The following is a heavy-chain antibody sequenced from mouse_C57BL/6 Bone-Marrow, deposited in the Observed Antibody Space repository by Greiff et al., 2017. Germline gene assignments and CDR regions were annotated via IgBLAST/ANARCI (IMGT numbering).Heavy chain of an antibody. J-gene: IGHJ4*01. Sequence: QVQLQPSGAELARPGASVKLSCKASGYTFTSYGISWVKQRTGQGLEWIGEIYPRSSDTYYNEKFNGKATLTADKSSSTAYMEVRSLTSEDSAVYVCASVGYGYAMDYWGQGTSVTVSS. CDR1: GYTFTSYG. V-gene: IGHV1-81*01. CDR3: ASVGYGYAMDY. CDR2: IYPRSSDT. D-gene: IGHD2-2*01.